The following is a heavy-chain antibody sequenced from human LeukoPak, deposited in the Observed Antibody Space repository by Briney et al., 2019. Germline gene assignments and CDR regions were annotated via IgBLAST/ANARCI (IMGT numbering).Heavy chain of an antibody. D-gene: IGHD2-15*01. CDR2: IYYSGST. V-gene: IGHV4-59*01. CDR3: ARVEISPGYFDY. Sequence: SETLSLTCTVSGGSISSYYWSWIRQPPGKGLEWIGYIYYSGSTNYNPSLKSRVTISVDTSKNQFSLKLSSVTAADTAVYYCARVEISPGYFDYWGQGTLVTVSS. CDR1: GGSISSYY. J-gene: IGHJ4*02.